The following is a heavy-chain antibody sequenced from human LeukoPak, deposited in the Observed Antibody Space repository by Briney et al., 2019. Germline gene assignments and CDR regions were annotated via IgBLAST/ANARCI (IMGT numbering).Heavy chain of an antibody. J-gene: IGHJ5*02. D-gene: IGHD4-23*01. V-gene: IGHV3-23*01. CDR2: ISGSGGST. Sequence: GGSLRLSCAASGFTFSSYAMSWVRQAPGKGLEWVSAISGSGGSTYYADSVKGRITISRDNAKNSLYLQMNSLRAEDTAVYYCAREGYGGNSGNWFDPWGQGTLVTVSS. CDR1: GFTFSSYA. CDR3: AREGYGGNSGNWFDP.